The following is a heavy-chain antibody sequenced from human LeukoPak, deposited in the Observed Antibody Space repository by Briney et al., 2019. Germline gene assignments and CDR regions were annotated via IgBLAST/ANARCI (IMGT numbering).Heavy chain of an antibody. CDR2: IYTSGST. V-gene: IGHV4-61*02. D-gene: IGHD6-13*01. CDR1: GGSISSGSYY. CDR3: ARISSSWYVPNYYYYMDV. J-gene: IGHJ6*03. Sequence: SETLSLTCTVSGGSISSGSYYWSWIRQPAGKGLEWIGRIYTSGSTNYNPSLKSRVTISVDTSKNQFSLKLSSVTAADTAVYYCARISSSWYVPNYYYYMDVWGKGTTVTVFS.